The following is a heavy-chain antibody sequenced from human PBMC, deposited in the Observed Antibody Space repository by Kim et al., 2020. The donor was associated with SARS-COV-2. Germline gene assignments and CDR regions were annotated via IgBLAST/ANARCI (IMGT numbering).Heavy chain of an antibody. V-gene: IGHV3-9*01. CDR3: AKDKGATVTMFDY. J-gene: IGHJ4*02. D-gene: IGHD4-4*01. Sequence: YADSVKGRFTISRDNDKNSLYVEMNSLRAEDTALYYCAKDKGATVTMFDYWGQGTLVTVSS.